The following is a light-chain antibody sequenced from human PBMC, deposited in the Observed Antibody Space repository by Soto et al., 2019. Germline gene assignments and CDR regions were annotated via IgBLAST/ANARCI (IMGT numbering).Light chain of an antibody. J-gene: IGKJ5*01. Sequence: DIKMTQSPSSLSASVGDRVTITCRASQGISNFLAWYRQKPGKVPKLLISAASTLQSGVPSRFSGSGSGTDFTLTITSLQPEDVATYYCQKYSSVITFGQGTRLEIK. CDR2: AAS. CDR3: QKYSSVIT. CDR1: QGISNF. V-gene: IGKV1-27*01.